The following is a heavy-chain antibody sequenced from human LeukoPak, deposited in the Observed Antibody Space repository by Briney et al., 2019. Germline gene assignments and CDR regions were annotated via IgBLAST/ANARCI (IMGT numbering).Heavy chain of an antibody. J-gene: IGHJ4*02. V-gene: IGHV3-7*01. CDR2: IKKDGSEK. CDR1: GFTFSNYW. CDR3: AREGGATDY. D-gene: IGHD1-26*01. Sequence: GGSLRLSCAASGFTFSNYWMSWVRQAPGKGLEWVANIKKDGSEKYYVDSVKGRFTISRDNAKNSLYLQMNSLRAEDTAVYYCAREGGATDYWGQGTLVTVSS.